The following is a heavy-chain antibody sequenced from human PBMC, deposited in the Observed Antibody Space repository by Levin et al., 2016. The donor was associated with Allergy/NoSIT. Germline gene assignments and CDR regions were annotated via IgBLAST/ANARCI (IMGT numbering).Heavy chain of an antibody. J-gene: IGHJ6*03. V-gene: IGHV4-39*01. CDR2: IYYSGST. CDR3: ARRDYDFWSGYYSIGTSYMDV. Sequence: RQAPGKGLEWIGSIYYSGSTYYNPSLKSRVTISVDTSKNQFSLKLSSVTAADTAVYYCARRDYDFWSGYYSIGTSYMDVWGKGTTVTVSS. D-gene: IGHD3-3*01.